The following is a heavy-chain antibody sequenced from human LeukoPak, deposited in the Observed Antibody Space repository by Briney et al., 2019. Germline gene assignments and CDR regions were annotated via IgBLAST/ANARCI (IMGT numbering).Heavy chain of an antibody. Sequence: ASVKVSCKASGYTFTSYDINWVRPATGQGLEWMGWMNPNSGNTGYAQKFQGRVTMTRNTSISTAYMELSSLRSEDTAVYYCARARYFDYLPDYWGQGTLVTVSS. CDR1: GYTFTSYD. D-gene: IGHD3-9*01. CDR3: ARARYFDYLPDY. CDR2: MNPNSGNT. J-gene: IGHJ4*02. V-gene: IGHV1-8*01.